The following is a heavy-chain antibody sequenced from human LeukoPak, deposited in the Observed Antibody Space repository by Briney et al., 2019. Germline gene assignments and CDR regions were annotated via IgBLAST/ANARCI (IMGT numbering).Heavy chain of an antibody. CDR3: ARGSSVAGYGY. CDR2: ISSSGSTI. CDR1: GFTFSSYE. Sequence: GGSLRLSCAASGFTFSSYEMNWVRQAPGKGLEWVSYISSSGSTIYYADSVKGRFTIFRDNAKNSLYLQMNSLRAEDTAVYYCARGSSVAGYGYWGQGTLVTVSS. J-gene: IGHJ4*02. V-gene: IGHV3-48*03. D-gene: IGHD6-19*01.